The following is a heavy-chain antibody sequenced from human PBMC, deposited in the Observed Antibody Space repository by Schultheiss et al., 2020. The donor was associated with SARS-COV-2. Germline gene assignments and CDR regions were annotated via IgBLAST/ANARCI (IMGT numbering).Heavy chain of an antibody. Sequence: SETLSLTCTVSGGSVSSGSYYWSWIRQPPGKGLEWIGYIFYSGSTNYNPSLKSRVTISVDTSKSQFSLKLRSVTAADTAVYYCARDRNWNVGTDDAFDIWGQGTMVTVSS. D-gene: IGHD2-21*02. CDR1: GGSVSSGSYY. CDR3: ARDRNWNVGTDDAFDI. J-gene: IGHJ3*02. V-gene: IGHV4-61*01. CDR2: IFYSGST.